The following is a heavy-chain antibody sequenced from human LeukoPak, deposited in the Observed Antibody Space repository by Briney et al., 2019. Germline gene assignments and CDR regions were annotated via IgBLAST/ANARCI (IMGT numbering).Heavy chain of an antibody. CDR1: GFSFRSYG. J-gene: IGHJ4*02. V-gene: IGHV3-30*02. Sequence: PGGSLRLSCAASGFSFRSYGMHWVRQAPGKGLEWVAFIRYDGSNKYYADSVKGRFTISRDNSKNTLYLQMNSLRAEDTAVYYCAKGTSGWYVAPFDYWGQGSLVTVSS. D-gene: IGHD6-19*01. CDR3: AKGTSGWYVAPFDY. CDR2: IRYDGSNK.